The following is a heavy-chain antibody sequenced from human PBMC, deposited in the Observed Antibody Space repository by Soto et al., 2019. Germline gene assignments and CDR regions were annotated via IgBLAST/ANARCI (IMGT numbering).Heavy chain of an antibody. CDR3: ARNPHMLNNWFDP. V-gene: IGHV4-39*01. Sequence: PSETLSLTCSVSGASISSTSFYWGWIRQPPGKGLQWIGSIHYTGSIDYGPSLKGRVSMSVDTSKSQLSLTLSSVTAADTAVYYCARNPHMLNNWFDPWGQGALVTVSS. D-gene: IGHD3-10*02. J-gene: IGHJ5*02. CDR2: IHYTGSI. CDR1: GASISSTSFY.